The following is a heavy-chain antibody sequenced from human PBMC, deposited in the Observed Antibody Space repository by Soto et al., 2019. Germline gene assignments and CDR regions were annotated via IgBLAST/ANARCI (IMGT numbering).Heavy chain of an antibody. D-gene: IGHD3-22*01. V-gene: IGHV1-18*04. J-gene: IGHJ4*02. Sequence: QVQLVQSGAEVKKAGASVKVSCKASGYTFTDYGISWVRQAPGQGLEWMGWIGTKTGNTNYAQIVQGRVTLTTDTSASTAYMELRSLSSDDTAIYYCARDRFQYDSSGQGDYWGQGTLVTVSS. CDR1: GYTFTDYG. CDR2: IGTKTGNT. CDR3: ARDRFQYDSSGQGDY.